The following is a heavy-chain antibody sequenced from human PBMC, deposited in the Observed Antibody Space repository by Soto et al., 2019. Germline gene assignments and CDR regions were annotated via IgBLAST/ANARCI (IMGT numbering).Heavy chain of an antibody. J-gene: IGHJ5*02. CDR1: GGTFSSYA. CDR2: IIPIFGTA. V-gene: IGHV1-69*12. CDR3: ARRNYDFWSGYHRRGWFDH. D-gene: IGHD3-3*01. Sequence: QVQLVQSGAEVKKPGSSVKVSCKASGGTFSSYAISWVRQAPGQGLEWMGGIIPIFGTANYAQKFQGRVTITEDESTSTAYRELSSLRSDDTAVYYCARRNYDFWSGYHRRGWFDHWGQGTLVTVSS.